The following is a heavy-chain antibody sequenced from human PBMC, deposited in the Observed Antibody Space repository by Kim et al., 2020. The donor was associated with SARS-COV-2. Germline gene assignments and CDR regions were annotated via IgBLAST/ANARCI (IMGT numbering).Heavy chain of an antibody. CDR1: GFTFSSYA. J-gene: IGHJ6*02. V-gene: IGHV3-23*01. D-gene: IGHD4-17*01. CDR3: AKVVHGDSYYYYGMDV. Sequence: GGSLRLSCAASGFTFSSYAMSWVRQAPGKGLEWVSAISNSGGSTDYADSVKGGFTISRDDSKNTLSLQMNSLRAEDTAVYYCAKVVHGDSYYYYGMDVWGQGTTVTVS. CDR2: ISNSGGST.